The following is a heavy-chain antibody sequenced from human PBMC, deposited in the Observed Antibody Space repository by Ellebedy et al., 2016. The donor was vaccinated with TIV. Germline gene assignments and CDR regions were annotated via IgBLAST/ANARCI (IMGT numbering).Heavy chain of an antibody. V-gene: IGHV4-38-2*02. CDR2: IYHRGTT. J-gene: IGHJ4*02. D-gene: IGHD7-27*01. CDR3: ARNWANYFDY. Sequence: MPSKTLSLTCSVSGYSISTGYYWAWIRQPPGKGLAWIGSIYHRGTTYYNPSLKSRVTISVDTSKNQFSLKLTSLTAADSAVYYCARNWANYFDYWGQGILVTVSS. CDR1: GYSISTGYY.